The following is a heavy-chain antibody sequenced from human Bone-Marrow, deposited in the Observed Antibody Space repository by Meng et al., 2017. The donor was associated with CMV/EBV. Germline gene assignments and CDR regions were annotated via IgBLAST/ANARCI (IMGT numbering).Heavy chain of an antibody. Sequence: SVKVSCKASGVTFSSCTLSWVRQAPGQGLEWMGGITPIFGVAQYSQNFQGRVTITADEYTNTAYMDLSSLRSDDTAVYYCATGGTTSRFRVDYWGQGKLVNIAS. CDR3: ATGGTTSRFRVDY. CDR2: ITPIFGVA. CDR1: GVTFSSCT. V-gene: IGHV1-69*13. D-gene: IGHD1-1*01. J-gene: IGHJ4*02.